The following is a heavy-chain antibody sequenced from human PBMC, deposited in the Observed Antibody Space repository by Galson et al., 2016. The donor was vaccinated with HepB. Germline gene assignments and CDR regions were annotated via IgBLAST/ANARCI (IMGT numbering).Heavy chain of an antibody. Sequence: SETLSLTCTVSGASISSSNYHWAWIRQPPGKGLEWIGSIYFSGNTYSHPSLKSRLTMSVDTSKNEFSLRLTSVTAADTALYYCAREHSNTWRLFDDWGQGALVTVSS. CDR3: AREHSNTWRLFDD. CDR1: GASISSSNYH. CDR2: IYFSGNT. J-gene: IGHJ4*02. V-gene: IGHV4-39*02. D-gene: IGHD6-13*01.